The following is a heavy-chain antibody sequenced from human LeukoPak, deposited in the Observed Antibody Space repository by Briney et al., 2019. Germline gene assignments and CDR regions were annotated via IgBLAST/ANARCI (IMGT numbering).Heavy chain of an antibody. D-gene: IGHD2-2*01. V-gene: IGHV3-43D*04. CDR1: GFTFDDYA. CDR3: AKGGCSSTSCSGNYYYMGV. Sequence: PGGSLRLSCAASGFTFDDYAMHWVRQAPGKGLEWVSLISWDGGSTYYADSVKGRFTISRDNSKNSLYLQMNSLRAEDTALYYCAKGGCSSTSCSGNYYYMGVWGKGTTVTVSS. CDR2: ISWDGGST. J-gene: IGHJ6*03.